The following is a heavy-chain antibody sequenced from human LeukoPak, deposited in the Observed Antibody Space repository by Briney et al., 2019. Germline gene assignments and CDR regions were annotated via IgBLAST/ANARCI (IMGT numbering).Heavy chain of an antibody. D-gene: IGHD3-10*01. J-gene: IGHJ6*03. Sequence: GGSLRLSCAASGFTFSSYSMNWVRQAPGKGLEWVSSISSSSSYIYYADSVKGRFTISRDNAKNSLYLQMNSLRAEDTAVYYCAKDGFGELLGYYYYMDVWGEGTTVTVSS. CDR2: ISSSSSYI. CDR3: AKDGFGELLGYYYYMDV. CDR1: GFTFSSYS. V-gene: IGHV3-21*04.